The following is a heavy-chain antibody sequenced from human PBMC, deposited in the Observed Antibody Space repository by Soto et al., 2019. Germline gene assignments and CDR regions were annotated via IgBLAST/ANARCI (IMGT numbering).Heavy chain of an antibody. CDR3: AHSLCGGDADHSYSSHYYYGMYV. CDR2: IYLDDDK. Sequence: QITLKESGPSLVKPTQTLTLTCTFSGFSLSTGGVGVGWFRQPPGKALEWLALIYLDDDKRYLPSLMSRLTVNNDTSKNKVVFTMTNQDPVNTATSYCAHSLCGGDADHSYSSHYYYGMYVCGQGTTATLSS. D-gene: IGHD2-21*02. V-gene: IGHV2-5*02. CDR1: GFSLSTGGVG. J-gene: IGHJ6*02.